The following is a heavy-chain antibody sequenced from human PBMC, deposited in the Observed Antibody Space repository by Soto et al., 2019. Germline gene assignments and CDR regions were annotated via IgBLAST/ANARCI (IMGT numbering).Heavy chain of an antibody. CDR1: GFTFSSYG. D-gene: IGHD1-1*01. CDR3: AKVTTGTNPFDY. Sequence: PGGSLRLSCAASGFTFSSYGMHWVRQAPGKGLEWVAVISYDGSNKYYADSVKGRFTISRDNSKNTLYLQMNSLRAEDTAVYYCAKVTTGTNPFDYWGQGTLVTVSS. V-gene: IGHV3-30*18. J-gene: IGHJ4*02. CDR2: ISYDGSNK.